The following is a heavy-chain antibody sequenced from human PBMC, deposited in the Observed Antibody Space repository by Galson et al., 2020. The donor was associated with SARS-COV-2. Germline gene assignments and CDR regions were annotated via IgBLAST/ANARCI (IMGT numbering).Heavy chain of an antibody. Sequence: ASVKVSCKASGYTFTSYDINWVRQATGQGLEWMGWMNPNSGNTGYAQKFQGRVTMTRNTSISTAYMELSSLRSEDTAVYYCARGRRAYCSGGSCYSGVLYWGQGTLVTVS. D-gene: IGHD2-15*01. CDR3: ARGRRAYCSGGSCYSGVLY. CDR2: MNPNSGNT. V-gene: IGHV1-8*01. CDR1: GYTFTSYD. J-gene: IGHJ4*02.